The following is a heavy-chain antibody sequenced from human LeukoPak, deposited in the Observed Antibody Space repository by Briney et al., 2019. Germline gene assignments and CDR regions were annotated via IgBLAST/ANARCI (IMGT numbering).Heavy chain of an antibody. CDR3: ARRFGES. CDR1: GGSISSYY. J-gene: IGHJ5*02. V-gene: IGHV4-59*01. Sequence: SETLSLTCTVSGGSISSYYWSWIRQPPGKGLEWIGYIYYSGSTNYNPSPKSRVTISVDTSKNQFSLKLSSVTAADTAVYYCARRFGESWGQGTLVTVSS. D-gene: IGHD3-10*01. CDR2: IYYSGST.